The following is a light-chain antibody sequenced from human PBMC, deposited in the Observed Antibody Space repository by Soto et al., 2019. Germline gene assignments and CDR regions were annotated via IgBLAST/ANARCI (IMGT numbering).Light chain of an antibody. CDR3: QQCNSYPWT. Sequence: IQMTQSPSTLSASVGDRVTITCRASQSSNNYLAWYQHKPGKAPKLLIYDASSLESGVPSRLSGSGSGTDFTPNTSSLQPADFAPYSCQQCNSYPWTFGLGATVEVK. CDR1: QSSNNY. V-gene: IGKV1-5*01. CDR2: DAS. J-gene: IGKJ1*01.